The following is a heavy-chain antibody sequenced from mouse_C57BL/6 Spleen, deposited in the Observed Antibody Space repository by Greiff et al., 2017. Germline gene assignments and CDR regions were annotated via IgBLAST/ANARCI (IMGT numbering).Heavy chain of an antibody. CDR3: ARSQDFDY. D-gene: IGHD3-2*02. V-gene: IGHV1-69*01. J-gene: IGHJ2*01. CDR2: IDPSDSYT. CDR1: GYTFTSYW. Sequence: VQLQQPGAELVMPGASVKLSCKASGYTFTSYWMHWVKQRPGQGLEWIGEIDPSDSYTNYNQKFKGKSTLTVDKSSSTAYMQLSSLPSEDSAVYYCARSQDFDYWGQGTTLTVSS.